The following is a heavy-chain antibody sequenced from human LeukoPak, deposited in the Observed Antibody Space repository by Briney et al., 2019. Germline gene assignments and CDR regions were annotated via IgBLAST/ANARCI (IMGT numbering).Heavy chain of an antibody. CDR1: GFTFSSYA. V-gene: IGHV3-23*01. CDR2: ISGSGGST. J-gene: IGHJ6*02. CDR3: ARAGRPEIAATRGVHGMDV. Sequence: GGSLRLSCAVSGFTFSSYAMSWVGQAPGKGLERVAAISGSGGSTYYADSVKGRFTISRDNSKNTLYLQVNSLRAEDTAVYYCARAGRPEIAATRGVHGMDVWGQGTTVAVSS. D-gene: IGHD2-15*01.